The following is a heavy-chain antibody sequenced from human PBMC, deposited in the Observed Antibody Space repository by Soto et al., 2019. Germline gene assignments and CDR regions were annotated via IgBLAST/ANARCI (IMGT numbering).Heavy chain of an antibody. D-gene: IGHD5-18*01. Sequence: SETLSLTCTVSGGSISSYYWSWIRQPPGKGLEWIGYIYYSGSTNYNPSLKSRVTISVDTSKNQFSLKLSSVTAADTAVYYCARSTLDHGYSYGFGAWARAYGGNWFDPWGQGTLVTVSS. CDR2: IYYSGST. CDR3: ARSTLDHGYSYGFGAWARAYGGNWFDP. CDR1: GGSISSYY. J-gene: IGHJ5*02. V-gene: IGHV4-59*01.